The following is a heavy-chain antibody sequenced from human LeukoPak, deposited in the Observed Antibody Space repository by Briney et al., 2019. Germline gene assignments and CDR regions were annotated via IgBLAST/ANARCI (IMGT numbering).Heavy chain of an antibody. V-gene: IGHV3-30*02. D-gene: IGHD3-22*01. CDR1: GFTFSSFG. Sequence: GGSLRLSCGASGFTFSSFGMHWVRQAPGKGLEWVAFVRFVGSNKYYADSVKGRFTISRDNSKNTLYLQMNSLRAEDTAVYYCARVYYDSSGYYSWVRGYYYYYYMDVWGKGTTVTISS. J-gene: IGHJ6*03. CDR2: VRFVGSNK. CDR3: ARVYYDSSGYYSWVRGYYYYYYMDV.